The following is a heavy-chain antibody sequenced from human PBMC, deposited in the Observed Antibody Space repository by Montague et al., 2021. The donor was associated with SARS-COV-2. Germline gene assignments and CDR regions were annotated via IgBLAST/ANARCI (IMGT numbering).Heavy chain of an antibody. Sequence: PALVKPTQTLTLTCTFSGFSLSTSGVGVGWIRQPPGKALEWLALXYWDDDKRYSPSPKSRLTITKDTSKNQVVLTMTNMDPVDTATYYCAHRRPLWGYFDYWGQGTLVTVSS. D-gene: IGHD7-27*01. CDR2: XYWDDDK. CDR1: GFSLSTSGVG. J-gene: IGHJ4*02. V-gene: IGHV2-5*02. CDR3: AHRRPLWGYFDY.